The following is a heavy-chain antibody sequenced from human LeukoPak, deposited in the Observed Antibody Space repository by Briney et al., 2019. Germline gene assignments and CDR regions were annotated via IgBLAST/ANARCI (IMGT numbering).Heavy chain of an antibody. CDR3: ARRQRNYEFDY. D-gene: IGHD4-11*01. Sequence: SETLSLTCTVSGGSISSSSYYWGWIRQPPGKGLEWIGSIYYSGSTYYNPSLKSRVTISVDTSKNQFSLKLSSVTAADTAVYYCARRQRNYEFDYWGQGTLVTVSS. J-gene: IGHJ4*02. CDR1: GGSISSSSYY. V-gene: IGHV4-39*01. CDR2: IYYSGST.